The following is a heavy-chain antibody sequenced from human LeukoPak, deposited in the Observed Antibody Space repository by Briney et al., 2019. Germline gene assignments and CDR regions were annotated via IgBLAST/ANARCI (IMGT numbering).Heavy chain of an antibody. CDR2: INGDGRNI. V-gene: IGHV3-74*01. J-gene: IGHJ3*02. CDR3: AKASSSSWYFDAFDI. D-gene: IGHD6-13*01. Sequence: GGSLRLSCVASGFTFSSYWMHWVRQDPRKGLVWVSRINGDGRNINYADSVRGRFTISRDNSKNTLYLQMNSLRAEDTAVYYCAKASSSSWYFDAFDIWGQGTMVTVSS. CDR1: GFTFSSYW.